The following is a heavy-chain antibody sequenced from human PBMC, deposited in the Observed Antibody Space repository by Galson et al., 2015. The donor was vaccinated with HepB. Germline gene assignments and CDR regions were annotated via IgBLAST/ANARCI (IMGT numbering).Heavy chain of an antibody. CDR1: GGSISSSNW. D-gene: IGHD4-23*01. V-gene: IGHV4-4*02. CDR3: ARAPTTEVTDAFDI. Sequence: LSLTCAVSGGSISSSNWWSWVRQPPGKGLEWIGEIYHSGSTNYNPSLKSRVTISVDKSKNQFSLKLSSVTAADTAVYYCARAPTTEVTDAFDIWGQGTMVTVSS. J-gene: IGHJ3*02. CDR2: IYHSGST.